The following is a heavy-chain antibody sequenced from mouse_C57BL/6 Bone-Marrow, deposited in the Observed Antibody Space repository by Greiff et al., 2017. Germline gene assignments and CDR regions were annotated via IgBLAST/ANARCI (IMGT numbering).Heavy chain of an antibody. CDR2: IDPETGGT. CDR1: GYTFTDYE. V-gene: IGHV1-15*01. J-gene: IGHJ1*03. Sequence: QVQLKESGAELVRPGASVTLSCKASGYTFTDYEMHWVKQTPVHGLEWIGAIDPETGGTAYNQKFKGKAILTADKSSSTAYMELRSLTSEDSAVYYCTRPLIYYYGSSYDWYFDVWGTGTTVTVSS. CDR3: TRPLIYYYGSSYDWYFDV. D-gene: IGHD1-1*01.